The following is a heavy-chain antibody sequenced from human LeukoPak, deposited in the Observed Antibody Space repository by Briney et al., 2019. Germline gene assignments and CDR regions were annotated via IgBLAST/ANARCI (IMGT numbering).Heavy chain of an antibody. CDR3: ASLGKLGYYFDY. CDR2: IYYSGRT. CDR1: NGSISSSSNY. D-gene: IGHD3-16*01. J-gene: IGHJ4*02. Sequence: PSETLSLTCTVSNGSISSSSNYWGWVRQPPGKGLEWIGTIYYSGRTYYNPSLESRLTISVDTSKNQLSLNLSSVTAADTAVYYCASLGKLGYYFDYWGQGTLVTVSS. V-gene: IGHV4-39*01.